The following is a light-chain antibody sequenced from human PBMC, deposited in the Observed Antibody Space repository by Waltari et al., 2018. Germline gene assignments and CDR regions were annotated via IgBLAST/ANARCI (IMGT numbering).Light chain of an antibody. CDR1: SSDVGAYNF. Sequence: QSALTQPASVSGSPGQSITISCTGTSSDVGAYNFVSWYQQHPGKAPKLMIYDVSNRPAGVSKRFSGSKSGNTASLTISGLQAEDEADYYCSSYTSSSTLWVFGGGTKLTIL. V-gene: IGLV2-14*01. CDR3: SSYTSSSTLWV. CDR2: DVS. J-gene: IGLJ3*02.